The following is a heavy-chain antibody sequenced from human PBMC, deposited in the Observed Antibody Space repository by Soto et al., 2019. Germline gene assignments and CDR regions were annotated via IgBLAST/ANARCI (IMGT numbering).Heavy chain of an antibody. CDR1: GFTFSDYY. V-gene: IGHV3-11*01. CDR3: ARDDKYYDFWSGYNWFDP. Sequence: PGGSLRLSCAASGFTFSDYYMSWIRQAPGKGLEWVSYISSSGSTIYYADSVKGRFTISRDNAKNSLYLQMNSLRAEDTAVYYCARDDKYYDFWSGYNWFDPWGQGTLVTVSS. CDR2: ISSSGSTI. J-gene: IGHJ5*02. D-gene: IGHD3-3*01.